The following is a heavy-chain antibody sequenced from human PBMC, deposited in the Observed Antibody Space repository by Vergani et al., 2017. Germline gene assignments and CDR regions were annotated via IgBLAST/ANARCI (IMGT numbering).Heavy chain of an antibody. J-gene: IGHJ5*02. CDR1: GFTFSSYS. CDR3: ARDPIKYGSGGSCYGQYNWFDP. D-gene: IGHD2-15*01. V-gene: IGHV3-21*03. CDR2: ISSSSSYI. Sequence: EVQLVESGGGLVKPGGSLRLSCAASGFTFSSYSMNWVRQAPGKGLEWVSFISSSSSYIYYAESVKGRFTISRDNAKNSLYLQMNSLRAEDTAVYYCARDPIKYGSGGSCYGQYNWFDPWGQGTLVTVSS.